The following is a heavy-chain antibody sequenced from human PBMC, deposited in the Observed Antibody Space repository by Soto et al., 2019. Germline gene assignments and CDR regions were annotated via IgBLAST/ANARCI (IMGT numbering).Heavy chain of an antibody. D-gene: IGHD3-22*01. CDR3: ARREDYYPYGMDI. J-gene: IGHJ6*02. Sequence: AASLKLSCKGSGYSFTSYWISWGRQMPGKGLEWMGRIDPSDSYINYSPSFQGHVTISADKSISTAYLQWSSLKASDTAMYYCARREDYYPYGMDIWGQGTTVTSP. V-gene: IGHV5-10-1*01. CDR1: GYSFTSYW. CDR2: IDPSDSYI.